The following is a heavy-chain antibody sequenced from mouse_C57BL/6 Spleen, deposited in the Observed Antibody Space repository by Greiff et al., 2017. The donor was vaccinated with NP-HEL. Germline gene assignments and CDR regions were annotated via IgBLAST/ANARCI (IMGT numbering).Heavy chain of an antibody. CDR1: GYAFTNYL. J-gene: IGHJ2*01. D-gene: IGHD1-1*01. Sequence: QVQLQQSGAELVRPGTSVKVSCKASGYAFTNYLIEWVKQRPGQGLEWIGVINPGSGGTNYNEKFKGKATLTADKSSSTAYMQLSSLTSEDSAVYFCARWGGSSSGYFDYWGQGTTLTVSS. CDR3: ARWGGSSSGYFDY. CDR2: INPGSGGT. V-gene: IGHV1-54*01.